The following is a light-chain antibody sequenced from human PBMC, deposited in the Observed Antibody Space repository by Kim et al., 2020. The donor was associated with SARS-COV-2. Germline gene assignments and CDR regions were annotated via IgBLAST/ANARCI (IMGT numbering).Light chain of an antibody. CDR2: DVS. V-gene: IGLV2-14*03. Sequence: QSALTQPASVSGSPGQSITISCTGTSSDIEGYTYVSWYQHHPGKPPKLIIYDVSVRPSGVSSRFSGSRSGHTASLTISGLQAEDEADYYCGSYMDNRLVLFGGGTKLTVL. CDR3: GSYMDNRLVL. CDR1: SSDIEGYTY. J-gene: IGLJ3*02.